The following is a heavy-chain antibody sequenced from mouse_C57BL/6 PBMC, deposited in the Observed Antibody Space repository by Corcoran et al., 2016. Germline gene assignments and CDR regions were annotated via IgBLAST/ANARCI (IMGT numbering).Heavy chain of an antibody. D-gene: IGHD2-3*01. V-gene: IGHV1-75*01. CDR1: GYTFTDYY. Sequence: QVQLQQSGPELVKPGASVKISCKASGYTFTDYYINWVKQMHGQGLEWIGWIFPGSGSTYYNEKFKGKDTLTVDKSSSTAYMLLSSLASEDSAVYFCARRGGYFYAMDYWGQGTSVTVSS. CDR3: ARRGGYFYAMDY. J-gene: IGHJ4*01. CDR2: IFPGSGST.